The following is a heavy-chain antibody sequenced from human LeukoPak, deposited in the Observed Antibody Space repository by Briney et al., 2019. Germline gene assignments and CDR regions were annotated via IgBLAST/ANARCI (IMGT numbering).Heavy chain of an antibody. CDR1: NGSIRSYH. V-gene: IGHV4-4*09. CDR2: ILTSGTT. CDR3: ARLRVSGSYLYYFDY. J-gene: IGHJ4*02. Sequence: SETLSLTCTDSNGSIRSYHWSWVRQPPGKGLEWIGYILTSGTTNYNPSLKSRLTISVDTSKNQFTLKLSSVTAADTAVYDCARLRVSGSYLYYFDYWGQGTLVTVSS. D-gene: IGHD1-26*01.